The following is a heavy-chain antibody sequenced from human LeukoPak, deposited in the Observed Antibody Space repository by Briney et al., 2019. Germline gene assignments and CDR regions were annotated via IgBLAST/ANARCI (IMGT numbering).Heavy chain of an antibody. Sequence: ASVKVSCKASGYTFTGYYMHWVRQAPGQGLEWMGWISAYNGNTNYAQKLQGRVTMTTDTSTSTAYMELRSLRSDDTAVYYCARDSNGMDVWGQGTTVTVSS. V-gene: IGHV1-18*04. CDR1: GYTFTGYY. CDR3: ARDSNGMDV. CDR2: ISAYNGNT. J-gene: IGHJ6*02.